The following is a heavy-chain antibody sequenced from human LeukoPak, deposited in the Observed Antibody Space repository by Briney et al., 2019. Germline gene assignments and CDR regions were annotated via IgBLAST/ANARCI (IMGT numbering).Heavy chain of an antibody. J-gene: IGHJ4*02. CDR3: ARGPSNTAMVDY. CDR2: IYYSGST. D-gene: IGHD5-18*01. Sequence: SETLSLTCTVSGGSISSYYWSWIRQPPGKGLEWIGYIYYSGSTNYNPSLKSRVTISVDTSKNQFSLKLSSVTAADTAVYYCARGPSNTAMVDYWGQGSLVTVSS. CDR1: GGSISSYY. V-gene: IGHV4-59*01.